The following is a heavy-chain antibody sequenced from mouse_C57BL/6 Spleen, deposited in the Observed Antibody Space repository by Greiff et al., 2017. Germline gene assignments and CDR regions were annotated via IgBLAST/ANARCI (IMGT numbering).Heavy chain of an antibody. CDR1: GYAFSSYW. Sequence: VQLQESGAELVKPGASVKISCKASGYAFSSYWMNWVKQRPGKGLEWIGQIYPGDGDTNYNGKFKGKATLTADKSSSTAYMQLNSLTSEDSAVYYCARAEPKDAMDYWGQGTSVTVSS. CDR2: IYPGDGDT. V-gene: IGHV1-80*01. CDR3: ARAEPKDAMDY. D-gene: IGHD1-3*01. J-gene: IGHJ4*01.